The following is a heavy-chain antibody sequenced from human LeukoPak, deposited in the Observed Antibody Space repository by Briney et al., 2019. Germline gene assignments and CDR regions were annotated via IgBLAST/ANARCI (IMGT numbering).Heavy chain of an antibody. CDR2: MKPTGGSP. CDR1: GYPFNSLY. CDR3: AKEQVEARRIFDY. D-gene: IGHD6-6*01. Sequence: ASVKVSCKASGYPFNSLYIHWVRQAPGQGLEWMGVMKPTGGSPTYAQRFQGRVSMSRDTSTSTVYMELSSLRSEDTAVFYCAKEQVEARRIFDYWGRGTLVSVSS. J-gene: IGHJ4*02. V-gene: IGHV1-46*02.